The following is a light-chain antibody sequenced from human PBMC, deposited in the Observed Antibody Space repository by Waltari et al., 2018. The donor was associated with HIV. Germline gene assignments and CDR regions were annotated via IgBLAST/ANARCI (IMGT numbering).Light chain of an antibody. Sequence: QSVLTQPPSASGTPGQRVTISCSGARSDIGSNYVYWYQQLPGTAPKLLIYRNNQRPSGVPDRFSASKSGTSASLAISGLRSEGEADYYCAAWDVSLRGAYVFGTGTKVAVL. V-gene: IGLV1-47*01. CDR2: RNN. CDR3: AAWDVSLRGAYV. CDR1: RSDIGSNY. J-gene: IGLJ1*01.